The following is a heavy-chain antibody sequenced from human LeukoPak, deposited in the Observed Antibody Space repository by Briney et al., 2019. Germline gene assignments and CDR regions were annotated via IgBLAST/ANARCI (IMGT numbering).Heavy chain of an antibody. Sequence: SETLSLTCTVSGGSISSYYWSWIRQPAGKGLEWIGYIHYSGSTSYNPSLKSRVTMSVDTSNDQFSLKVSSVTAADTAVYYCARGGSSWYADYWGQGTLVTVSS. CDR2: IHYSGST. CDR3: ARGGSSWYADY. J-gene: IGHJ4*02. D-gene: IGHD6-13*01. V-gene: IGHV4-59*01. CDR1: GGSISSYY.